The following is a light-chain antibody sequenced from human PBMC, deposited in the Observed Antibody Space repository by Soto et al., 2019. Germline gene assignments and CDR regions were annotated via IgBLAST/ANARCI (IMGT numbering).Light chain of an antibody. J-gene: IGKJ1*01. V-gene: IGKV2-40*01. CDR1: QSLLDRDDGNTY. CDR3: MQRIEFPWT. CDR2: TVA. Sequence: DIVMTQTPLSLPVTPGEPASISCRSSQSLLDRDDGNTYLDWYLQKPGQSPQLLIYTVAYRASGGADRFSGSGSGTDFTLRISRVEADDVGVYYCMQRIEFPWTFGQGTKVEIK.